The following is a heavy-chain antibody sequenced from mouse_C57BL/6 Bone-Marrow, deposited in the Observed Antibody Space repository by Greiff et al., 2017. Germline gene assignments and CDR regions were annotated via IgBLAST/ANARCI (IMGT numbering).Heavy chain of an antibody. J-gene: IGHJ2*01. CDR2: IDPETGGT. Sequence: QVQLQQSGAELVRPGASVTLSCKASGYTFTDYEMHWVKQTPVHGLEWIGAIDPETGGTAYNQKFKGKAILTADKSSSTAYMELRSLTSEDSAVYYCTGEAVVAKSCYDYWGQGHALTVTA. CDR1: GYTFTDYE. D-gene: IGHD1-1*01. CDR3: TGEAVVAKSCYDY. V-gene: IGHV1-15*01.